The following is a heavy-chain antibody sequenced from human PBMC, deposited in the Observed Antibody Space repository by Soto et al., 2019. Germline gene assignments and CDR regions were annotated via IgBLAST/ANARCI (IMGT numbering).Heavy chain of an antibody. J-gene: IGHJ6*02. V-gene: IGHV4-34*01. CDR1: GGSFSDYN. D-gene: IGHD3-3*01. CDR2: INRSGVS. Sequence: QVQLQQWGAGLSKPSETLSLTCVVYGGSFSDYNWNWIRQPPGKGLEWIGEINRSGVSSHNPSLKRRVTLSLDTSKNQFSLMLTSVTAADTAVYYCARGAINYDLWSGPINGAMDVWGQGTTVTVSS. CDR3: ARGAINYDLWSGPINGAMDV.